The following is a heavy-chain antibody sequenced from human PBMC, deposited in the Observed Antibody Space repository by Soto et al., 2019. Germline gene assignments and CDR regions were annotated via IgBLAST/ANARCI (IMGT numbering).Heavy chain of an antibody. D-gene: IGHD2-15*01. V-gene: IGHV1-69*12. CDR1: GGTFSSYA. Sequence: QVQLVQSGAEVKKPGSSVKVSCKAFGGTFSSYAISWVRQAPGQGLEWMGGIIPIFGTANYAQKFQGRVTITADESTSTAYMELSSLRSEDTAVYYCAGGGYCSGGSCYSTLDYWGQGTLVTVSS. CDR2: IIPIFGTA. CDR3: AGGGYCSGGSCYSTLDY. J-gene: IGHJ4*02.